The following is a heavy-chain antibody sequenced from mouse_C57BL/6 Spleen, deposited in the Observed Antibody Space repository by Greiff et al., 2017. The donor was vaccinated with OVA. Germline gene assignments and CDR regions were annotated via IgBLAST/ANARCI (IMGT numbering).Heavy chain of an antibody. D-gene: IGHD1-1*01. V-gene: IGHV1-50*01. CDR1: GYTFTSYW. CDR2: IDPSDSYT. CDR3: ARRITTVVAPGYFDY. J-gene: IGHJ2*01. Sequence: VQLQQSGAELVKPGASVKLSCKASGYTFTSYWMQWVKQRPGQGLEWIGEIDPSDSYTNYNQKFKGKATLTVDTSSSTAYMQLSSLTSEDSAVYYCARRITTVVAPGYFDYWGQGTTLTVSS.